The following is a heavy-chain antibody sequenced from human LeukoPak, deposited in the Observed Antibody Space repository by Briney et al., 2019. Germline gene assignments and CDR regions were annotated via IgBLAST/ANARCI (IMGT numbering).Heavy chain of an antibody. CDR3: ARGATYYYDSSGVFDY. D-gene: IGHD3-22*01. J-gene: IGHJ4*02. CDR1: GFTFSSYA. V-gene: IGHV3-64*01. CDR2: ISSNGGST. Sequence: GGSLRLSCAASGFTFSSYAMHWVRQAPGKGLEYVSAISSNGGSTYYANSVKGRFTTSRDNSKNTLYLQMGSLRAEDMAVYYCARGATYYYDSSGVFDYWGQGTLVTVSS.